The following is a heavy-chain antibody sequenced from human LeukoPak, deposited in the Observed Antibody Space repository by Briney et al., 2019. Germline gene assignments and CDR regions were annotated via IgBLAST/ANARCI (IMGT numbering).Heavy chain of an antibody. J-gene: IGHJ6*02. Sequence: GASVKVSCKCSVYTFTSYDINWVRQATGQGLEWMGWMNPNSGNTGDAQKFQGRATMTRNTSISTAYMELSSLRSEDTAVYYCARWPGYCSSTSCYGYYYGMDVWGQGTTVTVSS. CDR2: MNPNSGNT. CDR1: VYTFTSYD. D-gene: IGHD2-2*01. V-gene: IGHV1-8*01. CDR3: ARWPGYCSSTSCYGYYYGMDV.